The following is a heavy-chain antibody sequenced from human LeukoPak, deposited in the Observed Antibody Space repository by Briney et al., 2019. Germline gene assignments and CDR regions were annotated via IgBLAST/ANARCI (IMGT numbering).Heavy chain of an antibody. J-gene: IGHJ4*02. D-gene: IGHD3-22*01. CDR1: GFTFSDYY. Sequence: GGSLRLSCAASGFTFSDYYMSRIRQAPGKGLEWVSYISSSGSTIYYADSVKGRFTISRDNAKNSLYLQMNSLRAEDTAVYYCAREPYDTSAPDYWGQGTLVTVSS. V-gene: IGHV3-11*01. CDR2: ISSSGSTI. CDR3: AREPYDTSAPDY.